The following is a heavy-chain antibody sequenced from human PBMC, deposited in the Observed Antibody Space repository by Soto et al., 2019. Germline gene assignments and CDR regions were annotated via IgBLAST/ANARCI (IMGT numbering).Heavy chain of an antibody. V-gene: IGHV3-53*01. CDR3: ARAGNYYDSSRAFDI. Sequence: VGSLRLSCAASGFTVSSNYMSWVRQAPGKGLEWVSVIYSGGSTYYADSVKGRFTISRDNSKNTLYLQMNSLRAEDTAVYYCARAGNYYDSSRAFDIWGQGTMVTVSS. D-gene: IGHD3-22*01. J-gene: IGHJ3*02. CDR1: GFTVSSNY. CDR2: IYSGGST.